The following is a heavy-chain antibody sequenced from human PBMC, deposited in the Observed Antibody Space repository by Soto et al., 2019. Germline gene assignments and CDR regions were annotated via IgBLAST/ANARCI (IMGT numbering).Heavy chain of an antibody. CDR3: AKDTLRQTVTTLEY. CDR1: GFTFSSYG. CDR2: ISYDGSNN. V-gene: IGHV3-30*18. D-gene: IGHD4-17*01. Sequence: QVQLVESGGGVVQPGRSLRLSCAASGFTFSSYGMHWVRQAPGKGLEWVAVISYDGSNNYYADSVKGRFTISRDNSKNTLYLQMNSLRAEDTAVYYCAKDTLRQTVTTLEYWGQGTLVTVSS. J-gene: IGHJ4*02.